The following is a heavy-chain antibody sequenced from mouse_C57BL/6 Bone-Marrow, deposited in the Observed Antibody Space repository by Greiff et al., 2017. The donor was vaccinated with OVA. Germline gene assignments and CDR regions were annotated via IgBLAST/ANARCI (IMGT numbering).Heavy chain of an antibody. Sequence: VQLVESGAELARPGASVKLSCKASGYTFTSYGISWVKQRTGQGLEWIGEIYPRSGNTYYNEKFKGKATLTADKSSSTAYMELRSLTSEDSAVYFCARGAQATLGAYWGQGTLVTVSA. J-gene: IGHJ3*01. CDR2: IYPRSGNT. D-gene: IGHD3-2*02. CDR1: GYTFTSYG. V-gene: IGHV1-81*01. CDR3: ARGAQATLGAY.